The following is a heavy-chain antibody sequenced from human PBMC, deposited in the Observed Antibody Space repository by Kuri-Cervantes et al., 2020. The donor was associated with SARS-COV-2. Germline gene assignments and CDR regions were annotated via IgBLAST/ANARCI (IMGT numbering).Heavy chain of an antibody. V-gene: IGHV4-34*01. J-gene: IGHJ4*02. CDR3: ARGGYDSSGYYYGLGFDY. CDR2: INHSGST. Sequence: SETLSLTCAVYGGSFSGYYWSWIRQPPGKGLEWIGEINHSGSTNYNPSLKSRVTISVDTSKNQFSLKLSSVTAADTAVYYCARGGYDSSGYYYGLGFDYWGQGTLVTDSS. D-gene: IGHD3-22*01. CDR1: GGSFSGYY.